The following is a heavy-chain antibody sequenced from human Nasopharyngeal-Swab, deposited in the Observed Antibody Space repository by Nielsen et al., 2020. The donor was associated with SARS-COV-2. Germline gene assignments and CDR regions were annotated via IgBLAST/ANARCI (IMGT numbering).Heavy chain of an antibody. CDR1: GYTFTSYG. CDR3: ARDGIMRWTYHYDSSGDVDY. CDR2: ISAYNGNT. V-gene: IGHV1-18*04. Sequence: ASVKVSCKASGYTFTSYGISWVRQAPGQGLEWMGWISAYNGNTNYAQKLQGRVTMTTDTSTSTAYMELRSLRSDDAAVYYCARDGIMRWTYHYDSSGDVDYWGQGTLVTVSS. D-gene: IGHD3-22*01. J-gene: IGHJ4*02.